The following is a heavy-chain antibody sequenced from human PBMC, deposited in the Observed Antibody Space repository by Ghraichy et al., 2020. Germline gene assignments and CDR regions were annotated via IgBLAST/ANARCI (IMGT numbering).Heavy chain of an antibody. Sequence: GESLNISCAASGFTFSSYAMSWVRQAPGKGLEWVSAISGSGGSTYYADSVKGRFTISRDNSKNTLYLQMNSLRAEDTAVYYCAKEYELLARPYSSGWTFFDYWGQGTLVTVSS. CDR1: GFTFSSYA. V-gene: IGHV3-23*01. D-gene: IGHD6-19*01. CDR2: ISGSGGST. CDR3: AKEYELLARPYSSGWTFFDY. J-gene: IGHJ4*02.